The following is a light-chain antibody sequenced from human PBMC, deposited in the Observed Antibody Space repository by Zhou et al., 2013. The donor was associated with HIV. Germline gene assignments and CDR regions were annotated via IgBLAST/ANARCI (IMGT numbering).Light chain of an antibody. Sequence: DIQMTQSPSSVSASVGDRVTITCRASQGITKWLAWYQQRPGKAPKLLIYEASRLESGVPSRFSGSGSGTEFTLTISSLQPDDFATYYCQQYDTYPYTFGQGTKLEIK. CDR2: EAS. V-gene: IGKV1-5*03. CDR3: QQYDTYPYT. CDR1: QGITKW. J-gene: IGKJ2*01.